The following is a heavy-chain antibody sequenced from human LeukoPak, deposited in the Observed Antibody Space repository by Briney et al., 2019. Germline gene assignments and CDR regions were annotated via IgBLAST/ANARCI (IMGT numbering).Heavy chain of an antibody. CDR2: INSDGSST. CDR1: GFTFSSYW. J-gene: IGHJ5*02. D-gene: IGHD5-18*01. CDR3: ARGAGHSYGHNWFNP. Sequence: GGSLRLSCAASGFTFSSYWMHWVRQAPGKGLVWVSRINSDGSSTSYADSVKGRFTISRDNAKNTLYLQMNSLRAEDTAVYYCARGAGHSYGHNWFNPWGQGTLVTVSS. V-gene: IGHV3-74*01.